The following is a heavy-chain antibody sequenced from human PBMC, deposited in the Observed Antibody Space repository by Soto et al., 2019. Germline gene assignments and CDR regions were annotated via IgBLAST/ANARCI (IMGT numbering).Heavy chain of an antibody. CDR3: AKGSTAMPYFDY. CDR1: GFTFSSYG. D-gene: IGHD5-18*01. J-gene: IGHJ4*02. Sequence: ESVGGVVQPGRSLRLSCAASGFTFSSYGMHWVRQAPGKGLEWVAVISYDGSNKYYADSVKGRFTISRDNSKNTLYLQMNSLRAEDTAVYYCAKGSTAMPYFDYWGQGTLVTVSS. CDR2: ISYDGSNK. V-gene: IGHV3-30*18.